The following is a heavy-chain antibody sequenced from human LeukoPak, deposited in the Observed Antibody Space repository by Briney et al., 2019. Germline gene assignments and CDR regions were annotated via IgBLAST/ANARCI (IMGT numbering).Heavy chain of an antibody. Sequence: SETLSLTCTVSGGSISSYYWSWIRRPAGKGLEWIGRIYTSGSTNYNPSLKSRVTMSVDTSKNQFSLKLSSVTAADTAVYYCARDVGCSSTSCYYYYMDVWGKGTTVTVSS. D-gene: IGHD2-2*01. CDR2: IYTSGST. V-gene: IGHV4-4*07. CDR1: GGSISSYY. CDR3: ARDVGCSSTSCYYYYMDV. J-gene: IGHJ6*03.